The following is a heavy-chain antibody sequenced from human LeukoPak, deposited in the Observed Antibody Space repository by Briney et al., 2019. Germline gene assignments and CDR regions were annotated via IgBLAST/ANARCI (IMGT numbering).Heavy chain of an antibody. J-gene: IGHJ3*02. CDR3: AKDWPSEWQQLPDYDAFNI. D-gene: IGHD6-13*01. CDR2: INSGGST. V-gene: IGHV3-23*01. Sequence: GGSLRLSCAASGFTFSTYAMSWVRQAPGKGLEWVSAINSGGSTYYADSLKGRFTISRDNSKNTLYLQMNSLRADDTAVYYCAKDWPSEWQQLPDYDAFNIWGQGTMVTVSS. CDR1: GFTFSTYA.